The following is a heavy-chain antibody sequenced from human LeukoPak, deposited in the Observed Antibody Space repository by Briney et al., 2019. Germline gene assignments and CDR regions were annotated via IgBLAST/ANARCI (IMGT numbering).Heavy chain of an antibody. V-gene: IGHV1-46*01. CDR1: GYTFTSYY. CDR2: INPSGGST. CDR3: ARSTYYYDSSGYSPDY. Sequence: GASVKVSCKASGYTFTSYYMHWVRQATGQGLEWMGIINPSGGSTSYAQKFQGRVTMTRDTSTSTVYTELSSLRSEDTAVYYCARSTYYYDSSGYSPDYWGQGTLVTVSS. J-gene: IGHJ4*02. D-gene: IGHD3-22*01.